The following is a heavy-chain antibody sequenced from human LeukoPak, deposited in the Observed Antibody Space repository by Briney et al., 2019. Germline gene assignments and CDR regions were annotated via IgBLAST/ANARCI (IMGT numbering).Heavy chain of an antibody. CDR3: AKGLWTYSSGWYSTDY. Sequence: GGSLRLSCAAPGFTFSSYAMSWVRQAPGKGLEWVSAISGSGGSTYYADSVKGRFTISRDNSKNTLYLQMNSLRAEDTAVYYCAKGLWTYSSGWYSTDYWGQGTLVTVSS. CDR1: GFTFSSYA. D-gene: IGHD6-19*01. V-gene: IGHV3-23*01. CDR2: ISGSGGST. J-gene: IGHJ4*02.